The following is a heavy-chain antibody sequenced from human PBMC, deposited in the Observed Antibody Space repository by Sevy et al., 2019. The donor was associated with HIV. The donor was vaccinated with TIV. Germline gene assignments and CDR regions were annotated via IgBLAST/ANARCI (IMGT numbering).Heavy chain of an antibody. CDR1: GGSITSLY. CDR3: AGENAWGRGYS. V-gene: IGHV4-59*08. J-gene: IGHJ4*02. CDR2: IYYNGHI. Sequence: SETLSLTCTVSGGSITSLYWNWIRQPPGKGLEWIANIYYNGHINYNPSLKSRVTLSLDTSKNQFSLRLSSVTVADTAMYYCAGENAWGRGYSWGQGTLVTVSS. D-gene: IGHD1-26*01.